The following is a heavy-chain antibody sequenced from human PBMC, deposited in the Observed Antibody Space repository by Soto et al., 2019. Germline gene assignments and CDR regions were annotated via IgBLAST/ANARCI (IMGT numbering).Heavy chain of an antibody. CDR3: ARVAGYSYGTAHYYYYYGTDV. Sequence: SETLSLTCAVYGGSFSGYYWSWIRQPPGKGLEWIGEINHSGSTNYNPSLKSRVTISVDTSKNQFSLKLSSVTAADTAVYYCARVAGYSYGTAHYYYYYGTDVRGQATTVPVSS. D-gene: IGHD5-18*01. CDR2: INHSGST. J-gene: IGHJ6*02. CDR1: GGSFSGYY. V-gene: IGHV4-34*01.